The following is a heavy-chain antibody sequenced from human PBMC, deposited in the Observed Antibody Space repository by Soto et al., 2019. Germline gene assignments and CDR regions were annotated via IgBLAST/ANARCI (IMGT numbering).Heavy chain of an antibody. J-gene: IGHJ4*02. CDR2: IYYSGTT. CDR1: DGSISSGSHD. Sequence: SETRSVTRTVSDGSISSGSHDWGWIRQPPGKGLEWIGSIYYSGTTYYNPSLKSRLTISIDTSKNQFALKLSSVTAADTAIYYCARSRNWYFDYWGQGSLVTVS. V-gene: IGHV4-39*01. D-gene: IGHD6-13*01. CDR3: ARSRNWYFDY.